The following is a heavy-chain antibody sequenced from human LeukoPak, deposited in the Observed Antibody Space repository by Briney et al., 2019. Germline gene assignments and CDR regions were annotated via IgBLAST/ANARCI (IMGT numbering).Heavy chain of an antibody. D-gene: IGHD6-19*01. V-gene: IGHV3-23*01. CDR2: ISGSGGGT. J-gene: IGHJ4*02. CDR3: AKASGYNSGWYGDN. Sequence: QPGGSLRLSCAASGFTFNTHAMTWVRQAPGKGLEWVSGISGSGGGTFYADSVKGRFTISRDNFKNTLYLQMKSLRAEDTVVYYCAKASGYNSGWYGDNWGQGTLVTVSS. CDR1: GFTFNTHA.